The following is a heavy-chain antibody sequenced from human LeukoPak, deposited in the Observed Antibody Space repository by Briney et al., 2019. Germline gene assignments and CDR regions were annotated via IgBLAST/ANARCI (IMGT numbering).Heavy chain of an antibody. J-gene: IGHJ4*02. CDR2: ISGGST. D-gene: IGHD2-2*01. CDR3: LEGPNCSSTSCYSYYFDY. Sequence: PGGSLRLSCAASGFTVSSNEMSWVRQAPGKGLEWVSSISGGSTCYADSRKGRFTISRDNSKNTLHLQMNSLRAEDTAVYYRLEGPNCSSTSCYSYYFDYWGQGTLVTVSS. CDR1: GFTVSSNE. V-gene: IGHV3-38-3*01.